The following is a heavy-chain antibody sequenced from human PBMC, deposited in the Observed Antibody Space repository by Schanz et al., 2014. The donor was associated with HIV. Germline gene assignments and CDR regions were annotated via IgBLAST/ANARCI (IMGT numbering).Heavy chain of an antibody. D-gene: IGHD4-17*01. Sequence: QVQLVESGGGVVQPGRSLRLSCAASGFTFSSYGMHWVRQAPGKGLEWVALIWYDGSNKYYADSVKGRFTISRDNSRNTLYLQMNTLRAEDTAVYYCAKGYGDYYWYFDLWGRGTLVTVSS. J-gene: IGHJ2*01. CDR3: AKGYGDYYWYFDL. V-gene: IGHV3-33*06. CDR1: GFTFSSYG. CDR2: IWYDGSNK.